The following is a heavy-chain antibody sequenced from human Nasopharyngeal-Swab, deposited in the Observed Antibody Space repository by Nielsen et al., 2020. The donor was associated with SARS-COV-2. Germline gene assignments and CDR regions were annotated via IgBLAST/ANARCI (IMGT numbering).Heavy chain of an antibody. D-gene: IGHD3-3*01. CDR2: INQDGYAK. V-gene: IGHV3-7*01. Sequence: WIRQPPGKGLEWVANINQDGYAKYYVDSVKGRFTISRDNAANSLYLQMNSLRAEDTAVYYCARDLSTGYYDFWSGYSNYYYYYGMDVWGQGTTVTVSS. J-gene: IGHJ6*02. CDR3: ARDLSTGYYDFWSGYSNYYYYYGMDV.